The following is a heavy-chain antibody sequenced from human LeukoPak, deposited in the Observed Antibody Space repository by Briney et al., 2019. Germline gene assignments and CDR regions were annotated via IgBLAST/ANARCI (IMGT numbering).Heavy chain of an antibody. CDR2: IFHTGST. J-gene: IGHJ5*02. Sequence: SETLSLTCVVSGDSISSGAYSWSWIRQSPRKGLEWIGYIFHTGSTFYNPSLKSRLTISVDNSKNQFSLRLSSVTAADTAVYYCARELWFANAPGSWLDPWGQGTLVTVSS. CDR3: ARELWFANAPGSWLDP. CDR1: GDSISSGAYS. V-gene: IGHV4-30-2*06. D-gene: IGHD3-10*01.